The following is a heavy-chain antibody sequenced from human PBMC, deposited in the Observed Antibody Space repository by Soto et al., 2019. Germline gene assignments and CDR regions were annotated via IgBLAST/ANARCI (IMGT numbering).Heavy chain of an antibody. CDR2: IYYSGST. CDR3: AKDSGYNYGYFRWFDP. D-gene: IGHD5-18*01. V-gene: IGHV4-31*03. Sequence: SETLSLTCTVSGGSISSGGYYWIWIRQHPGKGLEWIGYIYYSGSTYYKPSLKSRVTISVDTSKNQFSLKLSSVTAADTAVYYCAKDSGYNYGYFRWFDPWGQGTLVTVST. J-gene: IGHJ5*02. CDR1: GGSISSGGYY.